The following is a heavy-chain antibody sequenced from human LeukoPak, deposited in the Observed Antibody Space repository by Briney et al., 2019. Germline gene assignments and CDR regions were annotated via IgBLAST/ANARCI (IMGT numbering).Heavy chain of an antibody. CDR1: GFTFGDYA. D-gene: IGHD1-1*01. CDR2: IRSKAYGETA. J-gene: IGHJ4*02. Sequence: GGALRLSCTASGFTFGDYAMSWIRQAPGKGLEWVAFIRSKAYGETADYAASVKGRFTISRDDSKAIAYLKMNSLKTEETAVYNCPRDRGAYNLYDYWGQGNLVTVSS. CDR3: PRDRGAYNLYDY. V-gene: IGHV3-49*03.